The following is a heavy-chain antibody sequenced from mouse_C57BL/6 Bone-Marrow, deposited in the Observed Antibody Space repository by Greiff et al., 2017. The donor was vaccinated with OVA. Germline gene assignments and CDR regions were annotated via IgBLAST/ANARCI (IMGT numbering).Heavy chain of an antibody. CDR1: GYTFTSYG. CDR3: ASLSIYYGYDRFAY. J-gene: IGHJ3*01. CDR2: IYPRSGNT. D-gene: IGHD2-2*01. V-gene: IGHV1-81*01. Sequence: VKLVESGAELARPGASVKLSCKASGYTFTSYGISWVKQRTGQGLEWIGEIYPRSGNTYYNEKFKGKATLTADKSSSTAYMELRSLTSEDSAVYFCASLSIYYGYDRFAYWGQGTLVTVSA.